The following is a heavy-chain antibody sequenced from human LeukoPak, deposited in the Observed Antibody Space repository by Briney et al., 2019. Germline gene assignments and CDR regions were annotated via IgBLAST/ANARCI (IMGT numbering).Heavy chain of an antibody. CDR3: ATANSGSYLHYFDY. CDR2: SYHSGST. D-gene: IGHD1-26*01. Sequence: SETLSLTCTVSGYSISSGYYWGWIRQPPGKGLEWIGRSYHSGSTYYNPCLKTRVTISVDTSKNQFSLKLSSVTAADTAVYYCATANSGSYLHYFDYWGQGTLVTVSS. CDR1: GYSISSGYY. J-gene: IGHJ4*02. V-gene: IGHV4-38-2*02.